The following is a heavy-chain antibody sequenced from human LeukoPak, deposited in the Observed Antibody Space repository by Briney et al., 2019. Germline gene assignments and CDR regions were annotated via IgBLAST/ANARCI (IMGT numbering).Heavy chain of an antibody. J-gene: IGHJ6*03. Sequence: TGGSLRLSCAASGFTFSSFAMHWVRQAPGKGLEWVSLISGSGDNTYYTDSMKGRFTISRDNSKNMVYLQMNSLRVEDTAVYYCAKDGFSGRSSDNYTFYMDVWGKGTTVTVSS. D-gene: IGHD1-26*01. CDR2: ISGSGDNT. CDR3: AKDGFSGRSSDNYTFYMDV. CDR1: GFTFSSFA. V-gene: IGHV3-23*01.